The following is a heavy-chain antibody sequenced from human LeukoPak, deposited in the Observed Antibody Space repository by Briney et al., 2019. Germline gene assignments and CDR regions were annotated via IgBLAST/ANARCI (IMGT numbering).Heavy chain of an antibody. CDR3: ARERWLGYYDSSGYRIGVFDY. V-gene: IGHV1-18*01. CDR2: ISANNGDT. Sequence: ASVKVSCKASGYSFSSYGISWVRQAPGQGLEWMGWISANNGDTNYTQKLQGRVTITADESTSTAYMELSSLRSEDTAVYYCARERWLGYYDSSGYRIGVFDYWGQGTLVTVSS. D-gene: IGHD3-22*01. J-gene: IGHJ4*02. CDR1: GYSFSSYG.